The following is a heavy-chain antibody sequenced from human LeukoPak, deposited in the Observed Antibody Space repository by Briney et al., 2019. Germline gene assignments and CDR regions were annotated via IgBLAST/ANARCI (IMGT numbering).Heavy chain of an antibody. CDR3: ARGGVSSGPSENDY. CDR2: INPNSGGT. J-gene: IGHJ4*02. D-gene: IGHD6-19*01. CDR1: GYTFTGYY. Sequence: ASVKVSCKASGYTFTGYYMHWVRQAPGQGLEWTGWINPNSGGTNYAQKFQGRVTMTRDTSISTAYMELSRLRSDDTAVYYCARGGVSSGPSENDYWGQGTLVTVSS. V-gene: IGHV1-2*02.